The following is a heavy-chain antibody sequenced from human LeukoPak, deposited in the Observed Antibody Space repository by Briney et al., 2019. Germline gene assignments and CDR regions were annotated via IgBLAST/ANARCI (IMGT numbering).Heavy chain of an antibody. J-gene: IGHJ3*02. CDR2: IYTSGST. D-gene: IGHD6-13*01. CDR3: ARGYSSSWYHADAFGI. Sequence: SETLSLTCTVSGGSISSYYWSWIRQPPGKGLEWIGYIYTSGSTNDNPSLKSRVTISVDTSKNQFSLKLSSVTAADTAVYYCARGYSSSWYHADAFGIWGQGTMVTVSS. CDR1: GGSISSYY. V-gene: IGHV4-4*09.